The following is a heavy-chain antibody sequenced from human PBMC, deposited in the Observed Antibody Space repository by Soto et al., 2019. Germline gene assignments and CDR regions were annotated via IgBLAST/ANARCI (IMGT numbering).Heavy chain of an antibody. J-gene: IGHJ5*02. CDR1: GGSLSSYY. Sequence: SETLSLTCTVSGGSLSSYYWTWIRQSPGKGLEWIGYVYFSGNTNYNPSLKSRVTISIDTSKNQFSLRLASVSAADTAFYYCGSVRPSGYVLSWGQGTLVTVS. V-gene: IGHV4-59*01. CDR2: VYFSGNT. CDR3: GSVRPSGYVLS. D-gene: IGHD6-25*01.